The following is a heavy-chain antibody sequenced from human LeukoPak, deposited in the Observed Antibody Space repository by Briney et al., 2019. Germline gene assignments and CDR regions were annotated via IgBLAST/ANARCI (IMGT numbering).Heavy chain of an antibody. V-gene: IGHV3-23*01. J-gene: IGHJ6*02. CDR1: GFTFSSYA. Sequence: PGGSLRLSCAASGFTFSSYAMSWVRQAPGKGLEWVSAISGSGGSTYYADSVKGRSTISRDNSKNTLYLQMNSLRAEDTAVYYCAKAGIAVAVFYYYYGMDVWGQGTTVTVSS. CDR3: AKAGIAVAVFYYYYGMDV. CDR2: ISGSGGST. D-gene: IGHD6-19*01.